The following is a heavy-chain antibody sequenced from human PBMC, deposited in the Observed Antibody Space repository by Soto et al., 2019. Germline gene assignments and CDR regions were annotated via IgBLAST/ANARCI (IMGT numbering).Heavy chain of an antibody. CDR3: ARLPLLAYYYYMDV. V-gene: IGHV5-51*01. J-gene: IGHJ6*03. Sequence: GESLKISCKGSGYSFTTYWIGWVRQMPGKSLEWMGIIYPGDSDTRYNPSFQGQVTISADKSISTAYLQWSSLKASDTAMYYCARLPLLAYYYYMDVWGKGTTVTVSS. CDR1: GYSFTTYW. CDR2: IYPGDSDT. D-gene: IGHD3-3*02.